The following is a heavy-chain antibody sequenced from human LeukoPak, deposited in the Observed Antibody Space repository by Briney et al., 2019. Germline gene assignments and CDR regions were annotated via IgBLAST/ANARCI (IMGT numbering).Heavy chain of an antibody. Sequence: ASVKVSCKPSGYSSSNYRLNWGRQDLGQRLECMRCISPYTAHAIYAQKFQGRVSMTTDTSTTPAYMGLKSLTFDDKAVDYCARDQQFGIAAVDSWFGHWGQGTLVTVSS. CDR2: ISPYTAHA. CDR1: GYSSSNYR. J-gene: IGHJ5*02. V-gene: IGHV1-18*01. CDR3: ARDQQFGIAAVDSWFGH. D-gene: IGHD6-13*01.